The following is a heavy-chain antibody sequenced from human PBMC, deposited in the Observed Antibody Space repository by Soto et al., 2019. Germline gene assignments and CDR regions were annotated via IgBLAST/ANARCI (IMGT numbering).Heavy chain of an antibody. D-gene: IGHD4-17*01. J-gene: IGHJ5*02. V-gene: IGHV4-30-4*01. CDR2: IYHTGST. CDR3: ARASFGDSHIFTP. CDR1: GGSISSGDYY. Sequence: QLQLQESGPGLVKPSQTLSLTCTVSGGSISSGDYYWSWVRQPPGEGLEYIAYIYHTGSTYYNPSLKSRVRISLAPPKNRSSLKLNSLPAAEPAEFYGARASFGDSHIFTPWGQGTLAPSPQ.